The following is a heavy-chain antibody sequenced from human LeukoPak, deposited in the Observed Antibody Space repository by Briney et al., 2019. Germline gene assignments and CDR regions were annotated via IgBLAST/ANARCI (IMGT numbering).Heavy chain of an antibody. Sequence: SETLSLTCTVSGGSVSSYYWSWIQQPPGKGLEWIGYIYYSGSTNYNPSLKSRVTMSVDTSKNQFSLKLSSVTAADTAVYYCATVDTILGKDSWGQGNLVTVSS. V-gene: IGHV4-59*08. CDR3: ATVDTILGKDS. D-gene: IGHD5-18*01. CDR1: GGSVSSYY. J-gene: IGHJ1*01. CDR2: IYYSGST.